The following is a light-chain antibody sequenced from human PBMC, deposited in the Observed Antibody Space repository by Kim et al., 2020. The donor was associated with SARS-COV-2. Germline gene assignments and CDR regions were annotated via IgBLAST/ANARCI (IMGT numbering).Light chain of an antibody. CDR3: NSRDSSGNHYV. CDR1: SLRNYY. CDR2: RKS. Sequence: ALGQTVRITCQGDSLRNYYASWYRQKPGQAPVLVIYRKSDRPSGIPDRFSGSSSGNTASLTITGAQAEDEADYYCNSRDSSGNHYVFGTGTKVTVL. J-gene: IGLJ1*01. V-gene: IGLV3-19*01.